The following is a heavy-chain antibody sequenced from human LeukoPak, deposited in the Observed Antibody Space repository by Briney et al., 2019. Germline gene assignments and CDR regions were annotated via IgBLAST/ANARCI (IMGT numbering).Heavy chain of an antibody. D-gene: IGHD1-26*01. CDR3: AREVGAPGAFDI. Sequence: PGGSLRLSCAASTFSFRNRWTHWVRQAPGKGLVWVSRINSEGSSTTYADSVKGRFTISRDNAKDTLYLQMDSLRAEDTAVYFCAREVGAPGAFDIWGQGTMVTVSS. CDR2: INSEGSST. J-gene: IGHJ3*02. V-gene: IGHV3-74*03. CDR1: TFSFRNRW.